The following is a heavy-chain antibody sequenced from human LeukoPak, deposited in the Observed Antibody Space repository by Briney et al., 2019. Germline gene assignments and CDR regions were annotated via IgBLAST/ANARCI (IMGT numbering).Heavy chain of an antibody. Sequence: PGGSLRLSCAASGFTFSSYGMHWVRQAPGKGLEWVSVIWYDGSNKYYADSVKGRFTISRDNSKNTLYRQMNSRRAEDTAVYYCGKDDKGYSYGRDFDYWGRGTRATVSS. CDR1: GFTFSSYG. J-gene: IGHJ4*02. V-gene: IGHV3-33*06. CDR3: GKDDKGYSYGRDFDY. D-gene: IGHD5-18*01. CDR2: IWYDGSNK.